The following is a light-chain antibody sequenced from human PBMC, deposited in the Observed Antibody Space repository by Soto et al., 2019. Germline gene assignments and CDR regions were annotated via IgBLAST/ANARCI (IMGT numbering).Light chain of an antibody. CDR2: GTS. V-gene: IGKV3-20*01. Sequence: EIVLTQSPATLSLSPGERATLSCRASQSVSSYLAWYQQKPGQAPRLLIYGTSSRATGIPDRFSGSGSGTDFTLTISRLEPEDFAVYYCQQYTTSSWTFGQGTKV. CDR3: QQYTTSSWT. J-gene: IGKJ1*01. CDR1: QSVSSY.